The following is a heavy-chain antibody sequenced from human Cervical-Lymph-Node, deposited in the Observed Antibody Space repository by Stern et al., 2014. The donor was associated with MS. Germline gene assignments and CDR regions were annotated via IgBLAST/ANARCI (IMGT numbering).Heavy chain of an antibody. J-gene: IGHJ5*02. CDR1: GGSISSYY. V-gene: IGHV4-59*01. D-gene: IGHD2-2*01. CDR2: IYYSGST. Sequence: DQLVESGPGLVKPSETLSLTCTVSGGSISSYYWSWIRQPPGKGLEWIGYIYYSGSTNYNPSLKSRVTISVDTSKNQFSLKLSSVTAADTAVYYCARGSMDVVVPAAIAVSFDPWGQGTLVTVSS. CDR3: ARGSMDVVVPAAIAVSFDP.